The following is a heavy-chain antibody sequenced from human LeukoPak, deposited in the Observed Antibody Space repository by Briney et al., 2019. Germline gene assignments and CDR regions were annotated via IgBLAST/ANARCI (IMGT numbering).Heavy chain of an antibody. Sequence: PGGYLRLYGAAFGFNFRRYGLHWVRPAPGQGLEWVEVISYVGSNKYYVDSVQGRFTISRDNSKNTLYLQMNSLRAEDTAVYYRAKDSAGDYYGSGGKCFDYWGQGTLVTVSA. D-gene: IGHD3-10*01. CDR3: AKDSAGDYYGSGGKCFDY. J-gene: IGHJ4*02. CDR2: ISYVGSNK. CDR1: GFNFRRYG. V-gene: IGHV3-30*18.